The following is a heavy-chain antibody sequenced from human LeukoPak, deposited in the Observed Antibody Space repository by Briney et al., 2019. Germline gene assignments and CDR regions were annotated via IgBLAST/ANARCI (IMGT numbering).Heavy chain of an antibody. CDR1: GFTFSSYG. J-gene: IGHJ6*02. CDR2: IWYDGSNK. V-gene: IGHV3-33*01. CDR3: ARVPRDILTGSPPEYYGMDV. D-gene: IGHD3-9*01. Sequence: GGSLRLSCAASGFTFSSYGMHWVRQAPGKGLEWVAVIWYDGSNKYYADSVKGRFTISRDNSKNTLYLQMNSLRAEDTAVYYCARVPRDILTGSPPEYYGMDVWGQGTTVTVSS.